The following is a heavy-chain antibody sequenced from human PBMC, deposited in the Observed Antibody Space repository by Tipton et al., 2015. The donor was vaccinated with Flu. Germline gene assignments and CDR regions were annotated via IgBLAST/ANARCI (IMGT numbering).Heavy chain of an antibody. CDR2: IYHSGST. CDR3: ARGPEQWLVNPHYIDY. J-gene: IGHJ4*02. Sequence: TLSLTCTVSGYSISSGYYWGWIRQPPGKGLEWIGSIYHSGSTYYNPSLKSRVTISVDTSKNQFSLKLSSVTAADTAVYYCARGPEQWLVNPHYIDYWGQGTLVTVSS. CDR1: GYSISSGYY. V-gene: IGHV4-38-2*02. D-gene: IGHD6-19*01.